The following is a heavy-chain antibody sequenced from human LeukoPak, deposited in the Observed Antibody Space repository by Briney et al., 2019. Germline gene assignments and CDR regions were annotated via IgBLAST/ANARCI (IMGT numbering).Heavy chain of an antibody. V-gene: IGHV4-38-2*02. CDR2: IHHSGST. Sequence: SETLSLTCTVSGYSISSGYYWGWIRQPPGKGLEWIGSIHHSGSTYYNPSLKSRVTISVDTSKNQFSLKLSSVTAADTAVYYCAVRHDAFDIWGQGTMVTVSS. J-gene: IGHJ3*02. CDR3: AVRHDAFDI. CDR1: GYSISSGYY.